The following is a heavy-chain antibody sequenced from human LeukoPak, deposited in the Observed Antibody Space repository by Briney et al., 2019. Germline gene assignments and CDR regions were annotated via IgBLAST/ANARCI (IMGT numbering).Heavy chain of an antibody. D-gene: IGHD3-10*01. J-gene: IGHJ5*02. V-gene: IGHV4-59*01. CDR2: IYYSGST. CDR3: ARDPLPSAYYYGSGSYYGNWFDP. CDR1: GGSISSYY. Sequence: SETLSLTCAVSGGSISSYYWSWIRQPPGKGLEWIGYIYYSGSTNYNPSLKSRVTISVDTSKNQFSLKLSSVTAADTAVYYCARDPLPSAYYYGSGSYYGNWFDPWGQGTLVTVSS.